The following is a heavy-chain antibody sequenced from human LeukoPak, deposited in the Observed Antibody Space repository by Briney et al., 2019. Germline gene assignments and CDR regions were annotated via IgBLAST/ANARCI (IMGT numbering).Heavy chain of an antibody. CDR2: INHSGST. V-gene: IGHV4-34*01. Sequence: PSETLSLTCAVYGGSFSGYYWSWIRQPPGKGLEWIGEINHSGSTNYNPSLKSRVTISVDTSKNQFSLKLSSVTAADTAVYYCARTPLTYYYDSSGYDFDYWGQGTLVTVSS. J-gene: IGHJ4*02. CDR3: ARTPLTYYYDSSGYDFDY. D-gene: IGHD3-22*01. CDR1: GGSFSGYY.